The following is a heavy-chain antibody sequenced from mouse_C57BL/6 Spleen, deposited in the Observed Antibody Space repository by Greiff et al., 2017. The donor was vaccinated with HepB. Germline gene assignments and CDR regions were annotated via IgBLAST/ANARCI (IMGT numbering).Heavy chain of an antibody. CDR1: GFTFSSYA. CDR2: ISDGGSYT. D-gene: IGHD1-1*01. CDR3: ARGNYYGSSPYAMDY. V-gene: IGHV5-4*01. J-gene: IGHJ4*01. Sequence: EVHLVESGGGLVKPGGSLKLSCAASGFTFSSYAMSWVRQTPEKRLEWVATISDGGSYTYYPDNVKGRFTISRDNAKNNLYLQMSHLKAEDTAMYYCARGNYYGSSPYAMDYWGQGTSVTVSS.